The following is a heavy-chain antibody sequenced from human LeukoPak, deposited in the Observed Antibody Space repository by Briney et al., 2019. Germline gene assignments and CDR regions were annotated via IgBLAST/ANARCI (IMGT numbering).Heavy chain of an antibody. D-gene: IGHD6-13*01. J-gene: IGHJ4*02. V-gene: IGHV1-2*02. CDR1: GYTFIGYY. CDR2: INPKNAGT. CDR3: ARTLYIAAAPGGFDY. Sequence: ASVKVSCKASGYTFIGYYMHWVRQAPGQGLEWMGWINPKNAGTNYAQKFQGRVTMTRDTSTGTVYMELSRLRSDDTAVYYCARTLYIAAAPGGFDYWGQGTLVTVSS.